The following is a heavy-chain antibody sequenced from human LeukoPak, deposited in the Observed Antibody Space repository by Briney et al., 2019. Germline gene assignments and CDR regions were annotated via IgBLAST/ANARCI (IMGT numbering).Heavy chain of an antibody. CDR1: GFTFSSYS. CDR2: ISSSRSYI. Sequence: KPGGSLRLSCAACGFTFSSYSMNWVRQARGKGREWVSSISSSRSYIYYADSVRGRFTIYRDNAKTSLYLQMNSLRAEGTAVYYCARDVLRWHLDYWGQGILVTVSS. J-gene: IGHJ4*02. CDR3: ARDVLRWHLDY. D-gene: IGHD2-21*01. V-gene: IGHV3-21*01.